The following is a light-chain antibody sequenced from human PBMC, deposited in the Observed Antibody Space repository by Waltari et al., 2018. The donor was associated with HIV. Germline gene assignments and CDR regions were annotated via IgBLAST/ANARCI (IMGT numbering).Light chain of an antibody. V-gene: IGKV3-20*01. CDR1: QSVSRSY. CDR3: QQYGSSRGT. CDR2: GAS. J-gene: IGKJ1*01. Sequence: EIVLTPSTGTLSLYPGERATLSCRASQSVSRSYLAWYQQKPGQAPRLLIYGASSRATGIPDRFSGSGSGTDFTLTISRLEPEDFAVYYCQQYGSSRGTFGQGTKVEIK.